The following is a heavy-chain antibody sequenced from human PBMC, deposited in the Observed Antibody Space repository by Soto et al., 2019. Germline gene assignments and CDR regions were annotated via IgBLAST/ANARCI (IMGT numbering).Heavy chain of an antibody. CDR2: IYHSGST. J-gene: IGHJ6*02. V-gene: IGHV4-4*02. Sequence: SETLSLTCAVSGGSISSSNWWSWVRQPPGKGLEWIGEIYHSGSTNYNPSLKSRVTISVDKSKNQFSLKLSSVTAADTAVYYCARDRAAVAGSYYYYGMDVWGQGTTFTASS. CDR1: GGSISSSNW. D-gene: IGHD6-19*01. CDR3: ARDRAAVAGSYYYYGMDV.